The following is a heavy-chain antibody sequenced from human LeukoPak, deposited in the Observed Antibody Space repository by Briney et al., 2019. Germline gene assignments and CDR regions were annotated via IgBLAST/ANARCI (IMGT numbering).Heavy chain of an antibody. CDR1: GFTFSQYW. J-gene: IGHJ6*03. CDR3: ARSGRGVDSFYFYVDV. V-gene: IGHV3-7*01. CDR2: IKHDGSEKQDGSEK. Sequence: LPGRSLRLSCEASGFTFSQYWMSWVRQAPGKGLEWVANIKHDGSEKQDGSEKNYVDSVKGRFTISRDNAKNSLYLQMNSLRAEDTAVYYCARSGRGVDSFYFYVDVWGKGTTVTVSS. D-gene: IGHD3-10*01.